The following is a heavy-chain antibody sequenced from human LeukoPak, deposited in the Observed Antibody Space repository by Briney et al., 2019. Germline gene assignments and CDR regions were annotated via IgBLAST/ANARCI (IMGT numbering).Heavy chain of an antibody. J-gene: IGHJ3*02. V-gene: IGHV3-66*01. CDR2: MYSGGGA. Sequence: GGSLRLSCAASGFIVTNEYMSWVRQAPGKGLEWVSVMYSGGGADYADSVKDRFITSRDTAKNTLYLQMNALRPEDTAVYYCTRDSILAERHGRYDAFDIWGQGTMVTVSS. CDR1: GFIVTNEY. CDR3: TRDSILAERHGRYDAFDI. D-gene: IGHD3-9*01.